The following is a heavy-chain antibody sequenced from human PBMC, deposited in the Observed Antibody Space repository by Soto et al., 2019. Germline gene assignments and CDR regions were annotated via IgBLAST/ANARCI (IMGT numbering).Heavy chain of an antibody. Sequence: GGSLRLPCAASGFTFSSYSMNWVRQAPGKGLEWVSSISSSSSSYIYYADSVKGRFTISRDNAKNSLYLQMNSLRAEDTAVYYCARGGYYDFWSGYMDYYYYGMDVWGQGTTVTVSS. J-gene: IGHJ6*02. V-gene: IGHV3-21*01. CDR3: ARGGYYDFWSGYMDYYYYGMDV. D-gene: IGHD3-3*01. CDR1: GFTFSSYS. CDR2: ISSSSSSYI.